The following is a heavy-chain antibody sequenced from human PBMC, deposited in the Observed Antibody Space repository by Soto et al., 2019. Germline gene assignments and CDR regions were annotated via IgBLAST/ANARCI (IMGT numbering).Heavy chain of an antibody. CDR2: ISGNGGST. CDR1: GFPMSSYA. V-gene: IGHV3-23*01. J-gene: IGHJ4*02. Sequence: LGGSLRLHPAASGFPMSSYATSWVCRSPAGGLEWVAIISGNGGSTYYAACVKGRFTISRDNTKNTLYLQMDSLTAEDTAVYYCAKGSECSNTYPLDFDFWGQGVLVTV. D-gene: IGHD6-6*01. CDR3: AKGSECSNTYPLDFDF.